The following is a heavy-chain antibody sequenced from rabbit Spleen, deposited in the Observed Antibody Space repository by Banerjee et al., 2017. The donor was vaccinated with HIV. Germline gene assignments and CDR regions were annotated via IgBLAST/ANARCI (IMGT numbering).Heavy chain of an antibody. CDR1: GDSLNDKDV. D-gene: IGHD6-1*01. CDR3: ARDPADYSIYGYVDV. J-gene: IGHJ4*01. CDR2: INIVTGKS. Sequence: QEQLVESGGGLVQPEGSLTLTCKASGDSLNDKDVMCWVRQAPGKGLEWIACINIVTGKSVYASWAKGRFTISKTSSTTVTLQMTSLTAADTATYFCARDPADYSIYGYVDVWGPGTLVTGS. V-gene: IGHV1S45*01.